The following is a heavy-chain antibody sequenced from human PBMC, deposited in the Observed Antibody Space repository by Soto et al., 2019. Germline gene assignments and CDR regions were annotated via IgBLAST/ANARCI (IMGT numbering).Heavy chain of an antibody. Sequence: SVKVSCKASGGTFSSYAISWVRQAPGQGLEWMGGIIPIFGTANYAQKFQGRVTITADESTSTAYMELSSLRSEDTAVYYCARAKAYMTDYYYAMDVWGQGTTVTVSS. D-gene: IGHD2-21*02. CDR2: IIPIFGTA. J-gene: IGHJ6*02. CDR1: GGTFSSYA. V-gene: IGHV1-69*13. CDR3: ARAKAYMTDYYYAMDV.